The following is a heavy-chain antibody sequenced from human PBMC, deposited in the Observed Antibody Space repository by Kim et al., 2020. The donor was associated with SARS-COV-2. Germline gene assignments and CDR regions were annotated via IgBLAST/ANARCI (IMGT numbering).Heavy chain of an antibody. V-gene: IGHV3-23*01. CDR3: AKDLGLATIFLDAFDI. D-gene: IGHD5-12*01. CDR1: GFTFSSYA. J-gene: IGHJ3*02. CDR2: ISGSGGST. Sequence: GGSLRLSCAASGFTFSSYAMSWVRQAPGKGLEWVSAISGSGGSTYYADSVKGRFTISRDNSKNTLYLQMNSLRAEDTAVYYCAKDLGLATIFLDAFDIWGQGTMVTVSS.